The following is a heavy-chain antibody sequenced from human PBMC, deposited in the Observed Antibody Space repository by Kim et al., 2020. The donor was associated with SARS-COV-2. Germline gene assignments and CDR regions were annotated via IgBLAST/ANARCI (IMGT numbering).Heavy chain of an antibody. D-gene: IGHD3-3*01. CDR3: ARVIFSITLFGVVTRLFDY. V-gene: IGHV4-30-4*01. Sequence: SETLSLTCTVSGGSISSGDYYWSWIRQPPGKGLEWIGYIYYSGSTYYNPSLKSRVTISVDTSKNQFSLKLSSVTAADTAVYYCARVIFSITLFGVVTRLFDYWGQGTLVTVSS. CDR2: IYYSGST. J-gene: IGHJ4*02. CDR1: GGSISSGDYY.